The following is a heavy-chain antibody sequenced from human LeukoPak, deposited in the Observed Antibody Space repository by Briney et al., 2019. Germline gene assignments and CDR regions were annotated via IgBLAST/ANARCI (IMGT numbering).Heavy chain of an antibody. D-gene: IGHD2-2*01. Sequence: ASVKVSCKASGGTFSSYGISWVRQAPGQGLEWMGWISAYNGNTNYAQKLQGRVTMTTDTSTSTAYMELRSLRSDDTAVYYCARALCSSTSCYSQDYWGQGTLVTVSS. J-gene: IGHJ4*02. V-gene: IGHV1-18*01. CDR1: GGTFSSYG. CDR3: ARALCSSTSCYSQDY. CDR2: ISAYNGNT.